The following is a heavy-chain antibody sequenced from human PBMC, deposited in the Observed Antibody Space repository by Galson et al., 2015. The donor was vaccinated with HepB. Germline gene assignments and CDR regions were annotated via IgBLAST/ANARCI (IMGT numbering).Heavy chain of an antibody. D-gene: IGHD1-26*01. Sequence: KVSCKASGYTFTGYYMHWVRQAPGQGLEWMGWINPNSGGTNYAQKFQGWVTMTRDTSISTAYMELSRLRSDDTAVYYCARGFLAYSGSPYWFDYWGQGTLVTVSS. CDR2: INPNSGGT. CDR3: ARGFLAYSGSPYWFDY. V-gene: IGHV1-2*04. CDR1: GYTFTGYY. J-gene: IGHJ4*02.